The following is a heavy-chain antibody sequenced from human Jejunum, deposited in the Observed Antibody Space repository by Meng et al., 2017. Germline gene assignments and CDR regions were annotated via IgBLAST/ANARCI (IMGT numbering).Heavy chain of an antibody. CDR3: TRSHYFDY. CDR2: VNPSNGDT. V-gene: IGHV1-2*02. CDR1: GYTFTGQF. Sequence: QVNRVRFGAWVKKPATSCKASCKATGYTFTGQFMNWVRQAHGEGLDWMGWVNPSNGDTKYAQKFQGRVAMTTDTSINTVYMELNSLTSDDTALYYCTRSHYFDYWGQGTLVTVSS. J-gene: IGHJ4*02.